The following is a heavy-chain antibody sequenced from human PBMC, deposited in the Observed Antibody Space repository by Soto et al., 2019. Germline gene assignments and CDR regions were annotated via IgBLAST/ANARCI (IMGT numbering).Heavy chain of an antibody. Sequence: GGSLRLSCAASGFTFSSSWMSWVRQGPGKGLEWVATIKQDGSEKYYVDSVKGRFTISRDNAKNSLYLQMNSLKIEDTAVYYCTSFSYSATPIVLFDSRAHRTPVPVSS. CDR3: TSFSYSATPIVLFDS. V-gene: IGHV3-7*05. CDR2: IKQDGSEK. J-gene: IGHJ5*01. CDR1: GFTFSSSW. D-gene: IGHD5-12*01.